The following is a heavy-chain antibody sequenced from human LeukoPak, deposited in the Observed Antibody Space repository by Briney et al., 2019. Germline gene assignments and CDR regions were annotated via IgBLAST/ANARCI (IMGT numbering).Heavy chain of an antibody. J-gene: IGHJ3*02. Sequence: PSETLSLTCTVSGGSISSSSYYWGWIRQPPGKGLEWIGSIYYSGSTYYNPSLKSRVTISVDTSKNQFSLKLSSVTAADTAVYYCARELAYSSSWSDAFDIWGQGTMVTVSS. CDR1: GGSISSSSYY. D-gene: IGHD6-13*01. CDR3: ARELAYSSSWSDAFDI. CDR2: IYYSGST. V-gene: IGHV4-39*07.